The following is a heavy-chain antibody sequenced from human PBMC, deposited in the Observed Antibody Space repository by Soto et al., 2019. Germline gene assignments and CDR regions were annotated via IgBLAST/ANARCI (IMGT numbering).Heavy chain of an antibody. D-gene: IGHD2-15*01. CDR3: ARATLYCSGGSCNAFDI. CDR2: IYYSGST. CDR1: GGSISSGGYY. J-gene: IGHJ3*02. Sequence: PSETLSLTCTVSGGSISSGGYYWSWIRQHPGKGLEWIGYIYYSGSTYYNPSLKSRVTISVDTSKNQFSLKLSSVTAADTAVYYCARATLYCSGGSCNAFDIWGQGTMVTVSS. V-gene: IGHV4-31*03.